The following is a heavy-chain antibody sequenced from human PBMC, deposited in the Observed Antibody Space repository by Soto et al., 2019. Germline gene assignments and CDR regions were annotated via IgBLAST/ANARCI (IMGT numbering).Heavy chain of an antibody. Sequence: QVQLVESGGGVVPPGTSLRLSCAASGFTFISYALHWVRQAPGKGLEWVAVISYDGNNAQYADSVKGRFTISRDISKNTLYLQMNSLRAEDTAVYYCARDPAPPYYVDYWGQGTLVTVSS. V-gene: IGHV3-30-3*01. CDR1: GFTFISYA. CDR3: ARDPAPPYYVDY. J-gene: IGHJ4*02. CDR2: ISYDGNNA.